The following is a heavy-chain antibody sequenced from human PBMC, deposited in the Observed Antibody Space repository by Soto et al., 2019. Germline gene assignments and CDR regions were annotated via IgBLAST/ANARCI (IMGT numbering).Heavy chain of an antibody. Sequence: QLQLQESGPGLVKPSETLSLTCTVSGGSISSSTYYWGWIRQPPGKGLEWIGSIYYSGSTYYNPSLKSRVTISVDTSKNQFSMKLTSVTAADTAVYYFASPGNIVGCCWWYFDLWGRGTLVTVSS. D-gene: IGHD2-15*01. CDR3: ASPGNIVGCCWWYFDL. V-gene: IGHV4-39*01. J-gene: IGHJ2*01. CDR2: IYYSGST. CDR1: GGSISSSTYY.